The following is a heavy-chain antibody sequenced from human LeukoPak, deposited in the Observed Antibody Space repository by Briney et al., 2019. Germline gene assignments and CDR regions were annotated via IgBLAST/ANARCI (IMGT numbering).Heavy chain of an antibody. CDR1: GGSFSGYY. D-gene: IGHD5-18*01. Sequence: HPSETLSLTCAVYGGSFSGYYWSWIRQPPGKGLEWIGEINHSGSTNYNPSLKSRVTISVDTSKNQFSLKLSSVTAADTAVYYCARSGYSYGYWLANWFDPWGQGTLVPVSS. V-gene: IGHV4-34*01. J-gene: IGHJ5*02. CDR2: INHSGST. CDR3: ARSGYSYGYWLANWFDP.